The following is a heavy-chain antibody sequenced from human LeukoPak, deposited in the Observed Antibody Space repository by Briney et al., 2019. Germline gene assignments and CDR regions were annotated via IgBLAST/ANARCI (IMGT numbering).Heavy chain of an antibody. CDR1: GYSLSSGYY. D-gene: IGHD6-6*01. J-gene: IGHJ4*02. Sequence: PSETLSLTCTVSGYSLSSGYYWGWIRQPPGKGLEWIGNIYYGGSTYYNPSLKSRVTMSIDTSKNQFSLKLSSVTAADTAVYYCVGTKQVVHSDYFDYWGQGTLVTVSS. CDR2: IYYGGST. CDR3: VGTKQVVHSDYFDY. V-gene: IGHV4-38-2*02.